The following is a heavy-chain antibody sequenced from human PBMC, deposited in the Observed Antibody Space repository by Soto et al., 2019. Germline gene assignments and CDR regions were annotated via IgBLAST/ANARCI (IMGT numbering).Heavy chain of an antibody. CDR1: GGTFRSYA. CDR3: ARGNCSSTSCYLNYGMDV. J-gene: IGHJ6*02. D-gene: IGHD2-2*01. CDR2: IIPIFGTA. V-gene: IGHV1-69*01. Sequence: QVQLVQSGAEVKKPGSSVKVSCKASGGTFRSYAISWVRQAPGQGLEWMGGIIPIFGTANYAQKFQGRVTITADESTSTAYMELSSLRYEDTAVYYCARGNCSSTSCYLNYGMDVWGQGTTVTVSS.